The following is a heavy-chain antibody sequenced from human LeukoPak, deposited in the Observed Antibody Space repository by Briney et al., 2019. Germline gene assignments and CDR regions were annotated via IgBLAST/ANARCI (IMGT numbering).Heavy chain of an antibody. Sequence: PETLSLTCSVSGGSISSYYWNWIRQPPGKGLEWIGHISYSGSTNYNPPLKSRVTISVDTSKKQFSLKLSSVTAADTAVYFCATLVSTRYYFDYWGQGTLVTVSS. J-gene: IGHJ4*02. CDR3: ATLVSTRYYFDY. D-gene: IGHD5/OR15-5a*01. CDR2: ISYSGST. CDR1: GGSISSYY. V-gene: IGHV4-59*08.